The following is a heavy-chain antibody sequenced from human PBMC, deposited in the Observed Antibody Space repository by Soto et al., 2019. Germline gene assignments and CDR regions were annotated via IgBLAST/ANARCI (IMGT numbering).Heavy chain of an antibody. Sequence: TQTLSLTCATSGDSVYSNSADWNWIRQSPSRGLEWLGRTYYRSKWYKHYAVSVKSRITVNPDTSKNQFSLQLNSVTPEGTAVYYCARSGPGGYIYYWGQGTLVTVSS. CDR3: ARSGPGGYIYY. CDR1: GDSVYSNSAD. CDR2: TYYRSKWYK. J-gene: IGHJ4*02. D-gene: IGHD3-22*01. V-gene: IGHV6-1*01.